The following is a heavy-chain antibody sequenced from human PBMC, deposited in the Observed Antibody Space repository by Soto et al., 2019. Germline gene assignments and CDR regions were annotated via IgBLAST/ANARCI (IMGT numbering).Heavy chain of an antibody. J-gene: IGHJ6*03. CDR1: GYTFTSYG. D-gene: IGHD1-26*01. Sequence: ASVKVSCKASGYTFTSYGISWVRQAPGQGLEWMGWISAYNGNTNYAQKQQGRVTMTTDTSTSTAYMEMRSLRSDDTAVYYCKRLGRAADPYYYYYYMDVWGKGTTVTVSS. V-gene: IGHV1-18*01. CDR2: ISAYNGNT. CDR3: KRLGRAADPYYYYYYMDV.